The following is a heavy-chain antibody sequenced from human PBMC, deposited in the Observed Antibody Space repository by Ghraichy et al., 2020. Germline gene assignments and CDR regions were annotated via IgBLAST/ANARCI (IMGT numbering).Heavy chain of an antibody. J-gene: IGHJ3*02. D-gene: IGHD2-2*01. CDR3: AKGGFVVVPAGGFDI. V-gene: IGHV3-9*01. Sequence: GGSLRLSCAASGFTFDDYAMHWVRQAPGKGLEWVSGISWNSGSIGYADSVKGRFTISRDNAKNSLYLQMNSLRAEDTALYYCAKGGFVVVPAGGFDIWGQGTMVTVSS. CDR2: ISWNSGSI. CDR1: GFTFDDYA.